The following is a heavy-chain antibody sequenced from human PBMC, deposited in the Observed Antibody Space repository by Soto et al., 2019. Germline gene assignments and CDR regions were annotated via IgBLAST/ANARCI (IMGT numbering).Heavy chain of an antibody. CDR1: GGSLKSSSHY. Sequence: SETLSLTCTVSGGSLKSSSHYWSWIRQPPGKGREWMGYIHDFGSTKYNPSIESLVVISVDTSKNQYSLKVPSVTAAATAIYFCARGGCYVDFDSWGQGARVTVSS. J-gene: IGHJ4*02. CDR3: ARGGCYVDFDS. D-gene: IGHD1-26*01. V-gene: IGHV4-61*01. CDR2: IHDFGST.